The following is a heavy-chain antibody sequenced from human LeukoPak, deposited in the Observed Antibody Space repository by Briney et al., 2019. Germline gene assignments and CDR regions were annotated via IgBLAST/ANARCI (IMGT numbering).Heavy chain of an antibody. V-gene: IGHV3-30*02. Sequence: GGSLRLSCAASGFTVSDNYMHWVRQATGKGLKWVSFIWSDGNNRFYADSVKGRFTISRDNSKNMLYLQMDTLRSEDTALYYCAKDPGASVSGFHMDVWGKGTTVIVSS. D-gene: IGHD2-8*02. CDR3: AKDPGASVSGFHMDV. CDR1: GFTVSDNY. CDR2: IWSDGNNR. J-gene: IGHJ6*03.